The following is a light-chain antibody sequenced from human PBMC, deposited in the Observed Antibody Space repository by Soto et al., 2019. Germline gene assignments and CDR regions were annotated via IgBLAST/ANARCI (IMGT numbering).Light chain of an antibody. J-gene: IGKJ4*01. V-gene: IGKV1-27*01. CDR1: QVISNC. CDR2: AAS. Sequence: DIQMTQSPSSLSASVGDRVTITCRASQVISNCLAWYQQKPGEVPKLLISAASTLQSGVPSRFGGRGSGTDFTLTIRSLQPEDVGSYFCQSYYSPPFTFGGGTKLEIK. CDR3: QSYYSPPFT.